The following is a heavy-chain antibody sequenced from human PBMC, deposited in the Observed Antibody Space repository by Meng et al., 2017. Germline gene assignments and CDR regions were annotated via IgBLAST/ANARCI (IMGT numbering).Heavy chain of an antibody. V-gene: IGHV1-18*01. CDR3: AIDRSSGWYEDYYYYYGMDV. J-gene: IGHJ6*02. CDR2: ISAYNGNT. Sequence: ASVKVSCKASGYPFTSYGISWVRQAPGQGLEWMGWISAYNGNTNYAQKLQGRVTMTTDTSTSTAYMELRSLKSDDPAVYYWAIDRSSGWYEDYYYYYGMDVWGQGTTVTVSS. D-gene: IGHD6-19*01. CDR1: GYPFTSYG.